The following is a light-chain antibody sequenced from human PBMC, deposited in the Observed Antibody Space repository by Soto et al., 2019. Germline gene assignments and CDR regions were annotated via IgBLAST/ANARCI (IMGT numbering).Light chain of an antibody. Sequence: QSVLTQPPSVSGAPGQRVTISCTGSSSNIGAGFDVHWYHQIAGTAPKLLIYDNYWRPSGIPDRFSASKSGTSATLGITGLQTGDEADYYCATGDSSLSAVVVGGGTKLTVL. CDR3: ATGDSSLSAVV. V-gene: IGLV1-51*01. CDR2: DNY. J-gene: IGLJ2*01. CDR1: SSNIGAGFD.